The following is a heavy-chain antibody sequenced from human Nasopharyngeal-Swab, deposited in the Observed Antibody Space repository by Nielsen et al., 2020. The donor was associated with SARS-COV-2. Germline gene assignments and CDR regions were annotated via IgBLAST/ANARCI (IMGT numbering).Heavy chain of an antibody. J-gene: IGHJ4*02. D-gene: IGHD3-3*01. Sequence: GSLRLSCTVSGGSISSNYWNWIRQPPGKGLEWIGYMSYSGSTNYNPSLNSRVTISLDTSKKQFSLRLGSVTSADTAVYYCARGTSSYYDFWSGSNPEQAFDSWGQGTLVTVSS. CDR1: GGSISSNY. V-gene: IGHV4-59*12. CDR2: MSYSGST. CDR3: ARGTSSYYDFWSGSNPEQAFDS.